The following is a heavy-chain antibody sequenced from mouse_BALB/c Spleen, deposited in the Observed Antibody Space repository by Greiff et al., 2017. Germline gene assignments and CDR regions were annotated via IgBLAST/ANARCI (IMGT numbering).Heavy chain of an antibody. D-gene: IGHD1-1*01. J-gene: IGHJ2*01. CDR3: ARSYYGSYFDY. Sequence: EVKLMESGGGLVQPGGSRKLSCAASGFTFSSFGMHWVRQAPEKGLEWVAYISSGSSTIFYADTVKGRFTISRDNPKNTLFLQMTSLRSEDTAMYYCARSYYGSYFDYWGQGTTLTVSS. CDR2: ISSGSSTI. CDR1: GFTFSSFG. V-gene: IGHV5-17*02.